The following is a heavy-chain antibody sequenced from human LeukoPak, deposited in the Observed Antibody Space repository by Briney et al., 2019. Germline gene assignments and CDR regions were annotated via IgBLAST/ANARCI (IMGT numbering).Heavy chain of an antibody. J-gene: IGHJ5*02. V-gene: IGHV1-18*01. CDR1: GYTFTTYG. CDR3: ARTSHESVLYWSDP. Sequence: ASVKVSCKASGYTFTTYGIGWVRQAPGQGLEWMGWISGYNGNTNYAQRFQGRVTMTTDTSTSTAYMELRSLRSDDTAVYYCARTSHESVLYWSDPWGQGTLVNVSS. D-gene: IGHD3-16*01. CDR2: ISGYNGNT.